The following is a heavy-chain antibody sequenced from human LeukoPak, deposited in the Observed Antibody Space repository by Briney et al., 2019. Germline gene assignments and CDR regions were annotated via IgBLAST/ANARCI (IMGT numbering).Heavy chain of an antibody. V-gene: IGHV1-2*02. Sequence: ASVKVSCKASGYTFTGYYMHWVRQAPGQGLEWMGWINPNSGGTNYAQKFQGRVTMTRDTSISTAYMELSRLRSDDTAVYYCARAGPQLVGNYYYYMDVWGKGTTVTVSS. J-gene: IGHJ6*03. D-gene: IGHD6-13*01. CDR3: ARAGPQLVGNYYYYMDV. CDR1: GYTFTGYY. CDR2: INPNSGGT.